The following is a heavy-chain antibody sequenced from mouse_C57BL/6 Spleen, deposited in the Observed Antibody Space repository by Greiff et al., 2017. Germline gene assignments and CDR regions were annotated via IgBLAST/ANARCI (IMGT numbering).Heavy chain of an antibody. CDR3: ARSGYYGSSWLWYFDV. J-gene: IGHJ1*03. CDR2: INPNNGGT. Sequence: VQLHQSGPELVKPGASVKISCKASGYTFTDYYMNWVKQSHGKSLEWIGDINPNNGGTSYNQKFKGKATLTVDKSSSTAYMELRSLTSDDSAVYYGARSGYYGSSWLWYFDVWGTGTTVTVSS. CDR1: GYTFTDYY. D-gene: IGHD1-1*01. V-gene: IGHV1-26*01.